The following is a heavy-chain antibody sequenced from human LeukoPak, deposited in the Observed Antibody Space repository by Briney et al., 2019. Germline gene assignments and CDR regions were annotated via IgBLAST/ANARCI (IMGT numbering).Heavy chain of an antibody. J-gene: IGHJ4*02. V-gene: IGHV3-23*01. CDR2: ISPSDDST. Sequence: GGSLRLSCAASGFTFSTYAMSWVRQAPGKGLERVSSISPSDDSTFYADSVKGRFTISGDNSKNTLYLQMNSLGAADTAVYYCAKDRAGYSGARGFDCWGQGTLVTVSS. CDR1: GFTFSTYA. CDR3: AKDRAGYSGARGFDC. D-gene: IGHD5-12*01.